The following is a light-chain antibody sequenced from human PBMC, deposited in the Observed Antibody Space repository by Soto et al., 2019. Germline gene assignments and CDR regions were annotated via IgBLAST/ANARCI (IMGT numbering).Light chain of an antibody. Sequence: SYELTQPPSVSVAPGQTVSITCGGNVIGSISVHWYQQKPGQAPVLVVFDDSDRPSGIPERFSGSNSRNTATLTISSVEAGDEADYYCQVWDSSSDHVIFGGGTKLTVL. J-gene: IGLJ2*01. V-gene: IGLV3-21*02. CDR3: QVWDSSSDHVI. CDR2: DDS. CDR1: VIGSIS.